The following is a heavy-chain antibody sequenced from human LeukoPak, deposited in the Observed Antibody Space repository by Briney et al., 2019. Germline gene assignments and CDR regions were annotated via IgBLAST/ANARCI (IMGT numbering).Heavy chain of an antibody. V-gene: IGHV1-46*01. CDR3: AREAPLRFLDF. CDR1: GYTFTGYY. CDR2: INPSGGST. Sequence: ASVKVSCKASGYTFTGYYMHWARQAPGQGLEWMGIINPSGGSTSYAQKFQGRVTMTRDTSTSTVYMELSSLRSEDTAVYYCAREAPLRFLDFWGQGTLVTVSS. J-gene: IGHJ4*02. D-gene: IGHD3-3*01.